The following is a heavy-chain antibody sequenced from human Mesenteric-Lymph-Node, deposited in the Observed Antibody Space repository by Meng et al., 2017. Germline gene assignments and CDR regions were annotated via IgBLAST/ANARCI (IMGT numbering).Heavy chain of an antibody. CDR2: ISWNSGSI. Sequence: SLKISCAASGFTFRAYAMSWVRRAPGKGLEWVSGISWNSGSIGYADSVKGRFTISRDNAKNSLYLQMNSLRAEDTALYYCAKGDAEYYDILTGYYRYYYYYGMDVWGQGTMVTVSS. J-gene: IGHJ6*02. CDR3: AKGDAEYYDILTGYYRYYYYYGMDV. CDR1: GFTFRAYA. V-gene: IGHV3-9*01. D-gene: IGHD3-9*01.